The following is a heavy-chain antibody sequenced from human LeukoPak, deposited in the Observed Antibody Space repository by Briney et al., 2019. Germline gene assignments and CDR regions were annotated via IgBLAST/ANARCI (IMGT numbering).Heavy chain of an antibody. CDR3: AKSPVSSCRGSFCYPFDY. D-gene: IGHD2-15*01. J-gene: IGHJ4*02. CDR2: ISGSDDGT. V-gene: IGHV3-23*01. Sequence: GGSLRLSCAASGFTFSNYGMSWVRQIPGKGLEWVSAISGSDDGTYYADSVKGRFTISRDNSRNTLYLQMNTLRAEDTAVYFCAKSPVSSCRGSFCYPFDYWGQGNLVTVSS. CDR1: GFTFSNYG.